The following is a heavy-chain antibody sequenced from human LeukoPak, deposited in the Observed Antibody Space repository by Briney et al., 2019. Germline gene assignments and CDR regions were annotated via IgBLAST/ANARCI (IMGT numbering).Heavy chain of an antibody. CDR1: GGSISSYY. CDR2: IYTSGST. Sequence: SETLSLTCTVSGGSISSYYWSWIRQPAGKGLEWIGRIYTSGSTNYNPSLKSRVTMSVDTSKNQFPLKLSSVTAADTAVYYCARDSGPCGGDCYSVWGQGTLVTVSS. V-gene: IGHV4-4*07. J-gene: IGHJ4*02. CDR3: ARDSGPCGGDCYSV. D-gene: IGHD2-21*02.